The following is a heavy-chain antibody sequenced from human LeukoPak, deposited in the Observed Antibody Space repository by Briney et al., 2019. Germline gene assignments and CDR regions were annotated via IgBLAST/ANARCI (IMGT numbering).Heavy chain of an antibody. Sequence: GGSLRLSCAASRFTFSYYAMSWVRQAPGKGLEWVSGISSGGSTFYADSVKGRFTISRDNSKSTLNLQMSSLRAEDTATYYCAKGRYNNSWYGMDVWGQGTTVTVSS. CDR3: AKGRYNNSWYGMDV. CDR1: RFTFSYYA. J-gene: IGHJ6*02. D-gene: IGHD6-13*01. CDR2: ISSGGST. V-gene: IGHV3-23*01.